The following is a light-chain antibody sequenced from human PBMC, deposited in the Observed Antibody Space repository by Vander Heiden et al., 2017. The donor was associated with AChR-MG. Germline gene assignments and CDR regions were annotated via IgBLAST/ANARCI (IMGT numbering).Light chain of an antibody. CDR3: QQRDSTPRT. CDR1: QSISSY. J-gene: IGKJ2*01. V-gene: IGKV1-39*01. CDR2: AAS. Sequence: DIQMTQSPSSLSASVGDRVTITCRASQSISSYLNWYQQKPGKAPKLLIYAASSLQSGVPSRFSGSGSGTDFTLTISRRQPEDFATYYCQQRDSTPRTFGQRTKLEIK.